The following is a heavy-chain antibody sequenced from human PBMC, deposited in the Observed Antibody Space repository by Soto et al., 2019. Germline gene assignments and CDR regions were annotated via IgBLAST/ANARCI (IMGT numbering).Heavy chain of an antibody. D-gene: IGHD3-16*01. Sequence: SATLSLACTVSGGSINDFAYYWGWIRQAPGKGPEWIGTVYHNENTYYNPSLKSRITISADTAKNQSSLNLRSVTAADTAIYFCERRERYYGSPGWYDPWGQRTLVTVSS. J-gene: IGHJ5*02. CDR2: VYHNENT. V-gene: IGHV4-39*01. CDR1: GGSINDFAYY. CDR3: ERRERYYGSPGWYDP.